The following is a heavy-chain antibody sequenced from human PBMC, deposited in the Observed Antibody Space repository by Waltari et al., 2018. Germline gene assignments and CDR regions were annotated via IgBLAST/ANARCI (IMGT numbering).Heavy chain of an antibody. Sequence: QVQLQQWGAGLLKPSETLSLTCAVYGGSFSGYYWSWIRQPPGKGLDWIGEINHSGSTNYNPSLKSRVTISVDTSKNQFSLKLSSVTAADTAVYYCARPSSTNWFDPWGQGTLVTVSS. J-gene: IGHJ5*02. CDR3: ARPSSTNWFDP. D-gene: IGHD2-2*01. CDR1: GGSFSGYY. CDR2: INHSGST. V-gene: IGHV4-34*01.